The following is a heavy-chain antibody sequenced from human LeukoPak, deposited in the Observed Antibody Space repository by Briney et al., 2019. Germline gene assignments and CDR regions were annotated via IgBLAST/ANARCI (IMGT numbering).Heavy chain of an antibody. V-gene: IGHV4-59*01. CDR2: IYYSGST. CDR3: ARDGGYSYGYPPHFDY. J-gene: IGHJ4*02. D-gene: IGHD5-18*01. Sequence: SETLSLTCTVSGGSISSYYWSWIRQPPGKGLEWIGYIYYSGSTNYNPSLKSRVTISVDTSKNQFSLKLSSVTAADTAVYYCARDGGYSYGYPPHFDYWGQGTLVTVSS. CDR1: GGSISSYY.